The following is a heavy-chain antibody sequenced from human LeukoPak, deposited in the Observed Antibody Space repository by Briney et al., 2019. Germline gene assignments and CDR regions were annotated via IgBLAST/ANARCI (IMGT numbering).Heavy chain of an antibody. J-gene: IGHJ5*02. Sequence: SETLSLTCAVYGGSFSGYYWSWIRQPPGKGLEWLGEINHSGSTNYNPSLKSRVTISVDTSKNQFSLKLSSGTAADTAVYYCARGLIMITFGGVIVRTNWFDPWGQGTLVTVSS. CDR3: ARGLIMITFGGVIVRTNWFDP. CDR1: GGSFSGYY. V-gene: IGHV4-34*01. D-gene: IGHD3-16*02. CDR2: INHSGST.